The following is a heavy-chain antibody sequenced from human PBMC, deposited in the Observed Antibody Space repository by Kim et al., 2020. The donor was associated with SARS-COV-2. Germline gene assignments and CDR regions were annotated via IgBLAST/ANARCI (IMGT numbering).Heavy chain of an antibody. J-gene: IGHJ6*02. CDR3: ARDPYVDIVATTPGGMDV. D-gene: IGHD5-12*01. Sequence: KGRVPISRDNSKNTLYLKMNSLRAEDTAVYYCARDPYVDIVATTPGGMDVWGQGTTVTVSS. V-gene: IGHV3-30*07.